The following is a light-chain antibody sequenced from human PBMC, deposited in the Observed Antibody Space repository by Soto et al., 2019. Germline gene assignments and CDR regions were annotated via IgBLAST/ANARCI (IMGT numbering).Light chain of an antibody. CDR2: AAS. Sequence: DIPMTQSPSSLSASVGDRVTITCRASQSISNYLNWYQQKPGKAPKLLIYAASSLQSGVPSRFSGSGSGTDFTLTISRLQPEDFATLYCQQSYSTLRTFGQGTKVEIK. CDR3: QQSYSTLRT. CDR1: QSISNY. V-gene: IGKV1-39*01. J-gene: IGKJ1*01.